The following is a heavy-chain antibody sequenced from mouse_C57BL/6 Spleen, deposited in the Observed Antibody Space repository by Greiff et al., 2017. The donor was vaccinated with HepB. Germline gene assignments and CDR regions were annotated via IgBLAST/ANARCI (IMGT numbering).Heavy chain of an antibody. D-gene: IGHD2-3*01. J-gene: IGHJ2*01. CDR3: ARDIDGYYDY. Sequence: EVHLVESEGGLVQPGSSMKLSCTASGFTFSDYYMAWVRQVPEKGLEWVANINYDGSSTYYLDSLKSRFIISRDNAKNILYLQMSSLKPEDTATYYCARDIDGYYDYWGQGTTLTVSS. V-gene: IGHV5-16*01. CDR2: INYDGSST. CDR1: GFTFSDYY.